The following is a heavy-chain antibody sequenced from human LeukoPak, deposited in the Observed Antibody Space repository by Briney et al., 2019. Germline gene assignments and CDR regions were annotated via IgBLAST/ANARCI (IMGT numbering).Heavy chain of an antibody. CDR2: ISSSSSYI. Sequence: NTGGSLRLSCAASGFTFSSYSMNWVRQAPGKGLGWVSSISSSSSYIYYADSVKGRFTISRDNAKNSLYLQMNSLRAEDTAVYYCARDTKDPYYYDSSGYSDYWGQGTLVTVSS. J-gene: IGHJ4*02. CDR3: ARDTKDPYYYDSSGYSDY. D-gene: IGHD3-22*01. CDR1: GFTFSSYS. V-gene: IGHV3-21*01.